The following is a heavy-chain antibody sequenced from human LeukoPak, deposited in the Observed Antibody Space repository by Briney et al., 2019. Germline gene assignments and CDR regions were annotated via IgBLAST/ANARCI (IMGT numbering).Heavy chain of an antibody. CDR2: ISSSTI. D-gene: IGHD3-22*01. CDR3: ARDHHRRLYDSQARDTFDL. J-gene: IGHJ3*01. Sequence: GGSLRLSCAASGFSFSSYSMNWVRQAPGKGLEWVSYISSSTIYYADSVKGRFTISRDNAELYLQMNSLRAEDTAVYYCARDHHRRLYDSQARDTFDLWGQGTMVTVSS. CDR1: GFSFSSYS. V-gene: IGHV3-48*01.